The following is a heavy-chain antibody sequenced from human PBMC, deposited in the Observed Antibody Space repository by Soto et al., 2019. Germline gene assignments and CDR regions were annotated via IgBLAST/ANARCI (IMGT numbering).Heavy chain of an antibody. CDR3: ARVYYDSSGYSRVGDAFDI. Sequence: SVKVSCKASGYTFTSYYIQWVRQAPGQGLEWMGRIIPSFGTANYAQKFQGRVTITADESTSTAYMELSSLRSEDTAVYYCARVYYDSSGYSRVGDAFDIWGQGTMVTVSS. CDR1: GYTFTSYY. D-gene: IGHD3-22*01. CDR2: IIPSFGTA. V-gene: IGHV1-69*13. J-gene: IGHJ3*02.